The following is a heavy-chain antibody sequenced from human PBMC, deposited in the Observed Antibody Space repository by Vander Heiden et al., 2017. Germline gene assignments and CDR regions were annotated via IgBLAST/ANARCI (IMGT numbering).Heavy chain of an antibody. CDR1: GYRFGRYW. CDR2: IYPGDSDV. D-gene: IGHD3-10*01. CDR3: ARQEIQLSFTMGRGGWFDP. V-gene: IGHV5-51*01. Sequence: EVQLLQYGAAVKTPGESLKITSRGSGYRFGRYWMGWVPQMPGKGLEWMGVIYPGDSDVRYSPSFEGQVTISADKSINTAYLQWNSLKASDTAIYYCARQEIQLSFTMGRGGWFDPWGQGTLVTVSS. J-gene: IGHJ5*02.